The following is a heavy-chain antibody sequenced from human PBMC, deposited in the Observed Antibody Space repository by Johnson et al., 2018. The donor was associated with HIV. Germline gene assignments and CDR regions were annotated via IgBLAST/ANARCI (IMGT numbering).Heavy chain of an antibody. D-gene: IGHD2-2*02. CDR3: ARDRVPAAIGLAYRGAFDI. Sequence: QVQLVESGGGVVQPGRSLRLSCAASGFTFSNFGMHWVRQAPGKGLEWVAVISYDGSNKYYADSVKGRFTISRDNSKKTLYLQMNSLRAEDTAGYYCARDRVPAAIGLAYRGAFDIWGQGTMVTVSS. V-gene: IGHV3-30*03. CDR1: GFTFSNFG. CDR2: ISYDGSNK. J-gene: IGHJ3*02.